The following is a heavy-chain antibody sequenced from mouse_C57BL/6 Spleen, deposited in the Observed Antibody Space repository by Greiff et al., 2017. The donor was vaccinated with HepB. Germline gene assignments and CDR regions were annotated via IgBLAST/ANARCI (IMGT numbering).Heavy chain of an antibody. CDR3: ARDYYGSSYYYARDY. J-gene: IGHJ4*01. CDR2: IPPNSGST. D-gene: IGHD1-1*01. V-gene: IGHV1-64*01. CDR1: GYTFTSYW. Sequence: VQLQQSGAELVKPGASVKLSCKASGYTFTSYWMHWVKQRPGQGLEWIGMIPPNSGSTNYNEKFRSKATLTVDKSSSTAYMQLSSLTSEDSAVYCCARDYYGSSYYYARDYWGQGTSVTVSS.